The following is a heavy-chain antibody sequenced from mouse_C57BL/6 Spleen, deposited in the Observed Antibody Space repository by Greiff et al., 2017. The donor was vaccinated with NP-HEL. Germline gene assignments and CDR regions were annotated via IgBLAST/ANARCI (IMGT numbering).Heavy chain of an antibody. Sequence: QVQLQQPGAELVRPGSSVTLSCKASGYTFTSYWLDWVTQRPGQGLEWIGNIYPSDSETHYNQKFKDNATLTVDKSSSTAYMQLSSLTSEDSAVYYCAREGYGNYYDYWGQGTTLTVSS. CDR1: GYTFTSYW. V-gene: IGHV1-61*01. CDR2: IYPSDSET. J-gene: IGHJ2*01. D-gene: IGHD2-1*01. CDR3: AREGYGNYYDY.